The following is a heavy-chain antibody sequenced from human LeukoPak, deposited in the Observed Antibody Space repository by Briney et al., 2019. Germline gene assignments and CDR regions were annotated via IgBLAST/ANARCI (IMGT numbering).Heavy chain of an antibody. CDR2: ISGSGGST. Sequence: PGGSLRLSCAASGFTFSNYAMTWVRQAPGKGLEWVSGISGSGGSTYYADSVKGRFTISRDNSKNTLYLQMNSLRAEDTAVYYCAKYIKPGSLIRGDAFDIWGQGTMVTVSS. V-gene: IGHV3-23*01. CDR3: AKYIKPGSLIRGDAFDI. CDR1: GFTFSNYA. D-gene: IGHD3-3*01. J-gene: IGHJ3*02.